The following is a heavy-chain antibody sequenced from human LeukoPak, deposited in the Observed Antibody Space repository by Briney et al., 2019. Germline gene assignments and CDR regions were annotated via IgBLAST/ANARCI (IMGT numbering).Heavy chain of an antibody. CDR1: GGSISSSSDY. Sequence: SETLSLTCTVSGGSISSSSDYWGWIRQPPGKGLEWIGSIYYSGSTYYNPSLKSRVTISVDTSKNQFSLKLSSVTAADTAVYYCARASISSSHAFDIWGQGTMVTVSS. J-gene: IGHJ3*02. CDR2: IYYSGST. V-gene: IGHV4-39*07. D-gene: IGHD6-6*01. CDR3: ARASISSSHAFDI.